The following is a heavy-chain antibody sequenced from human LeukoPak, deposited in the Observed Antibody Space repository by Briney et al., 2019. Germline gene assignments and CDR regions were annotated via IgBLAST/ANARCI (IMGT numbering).Heavy chain of an antibody. CDR2: IIPIFGTA. CDR3: TRAGIAASGTLDY. J-gene: IGHJ4*02. Sequence: ASVKVSCKASGGTFSSYASSWVRQAPGQGLEWMGGIIPIFGTANYAQKFQGRVSITADESTSTTYMELSSLRSEDTALYYCTRAGIAASGTLDYWGQGTLVTVSS. CDR1: GGTFSSYA. D-gene: IGHD6-13*01. V-gene: IGHV1-69*01.